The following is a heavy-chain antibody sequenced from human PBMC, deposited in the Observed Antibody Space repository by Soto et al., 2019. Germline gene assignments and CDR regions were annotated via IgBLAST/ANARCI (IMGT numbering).Heavy chain of an antibody. Sequence: ASVKVSCKASGYTFTSYDINWVRQATGQGLEWMGWMNPNSGNTGYAQKFQGRVTMTRNTSISTAYMELSSLRSEDTAVYYCARAIAYCGGDCYTYYYYYMDVWGKGTTVTVSS. J-gene: IGHJ6*03. CDR2: MNPNSGNT. D-gene: IGHD2-21*01. V-gene: IGHV1-8*01. CDR1: GYTFTSYD. CDR3: ARAIAYCGGDCYTYYYYYMDV.